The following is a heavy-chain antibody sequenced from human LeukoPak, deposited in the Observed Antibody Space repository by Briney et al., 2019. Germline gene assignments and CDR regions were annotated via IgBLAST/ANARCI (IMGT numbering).Heavy chain of an antibody. D-gene: IGHD2-21*01. CDR2: IYHSGGT. Sequence: SETLSLTCSVSGGSIDYYYWSWIRQPPGKGLEWIGYIYHSGGTDYNPSLKSRVTISVDTSKKQFSLKLTSVTAADTAVYYCANILYNVGHFDYWGQGILVTVSS. CDR3: ANILYNVGHFDY. V-gene: IGHV4-59*03. CDR1: GGSIDYYY. J-gene: IGHJ4*02.